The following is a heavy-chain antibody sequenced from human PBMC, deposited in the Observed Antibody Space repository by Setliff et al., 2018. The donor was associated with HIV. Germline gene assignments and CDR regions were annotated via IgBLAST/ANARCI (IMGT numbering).Heavy chain of an antibody. CDR3: AIPPLENTMTTATHSAH. CDR1: GGSINDYW. CDR2: INHNGNS. V-gene: IGHV4-34*01. J-gene: IGHJ4*02. D-gene: IGHD4-17*01. Sequence: PSETLSLTCAVYGGSINDYWWTWIRQPPGEGLEWIAEINHNGNSNYNSSLKSRVTISVDTSKNQFSLELRSVTAADTAIYFCAIPPLENTMTTATHSAHWGQGTLVTVSS.